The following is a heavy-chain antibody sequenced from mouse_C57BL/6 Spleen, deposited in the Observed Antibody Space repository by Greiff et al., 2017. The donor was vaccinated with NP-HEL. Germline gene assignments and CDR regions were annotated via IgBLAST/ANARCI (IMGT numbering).Heavy chain of an antibody. Sequence: EVQLVESGGGLVKPGGSLKLSCAASGFTFSSYAMSWVRQTPEKRLEWVATISDGGSYTYYPDNVKGRFTISRDNAKNNLYLQMSHLKSEDTAMYYCARVGGGYYGFAYWGQGTLVTVSA. V-gene: IGHV5-4*01. CDR3: ARVGGGYYGFAY. CDR1: GFTFSSYA. J-gene: IGHJ3*01. CDR2: ISDGGSYT. D-gene: IGHD2-3*01.